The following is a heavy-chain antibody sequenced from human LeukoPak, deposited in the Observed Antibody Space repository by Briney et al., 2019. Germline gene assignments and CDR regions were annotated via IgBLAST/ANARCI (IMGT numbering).Heavy chain of an antibody. V-gene: IGHV1-69*10. CDR3: AAEDGYSSRGYFDY. D-gene: IGHD6-13*01. CDR2: FDPEDGET. Sequence: ASVKVSCKASGGTFSSYAISWVRQAPGQGLEWMGGFDPEDGETIYAQKFQGRVTITADKSTSTAYMELSSLRSEDTAVYYCAAEDGYSSRGYFDYWGQGTLVTVSS. CDR1: GGTFSSYA. J-gene: IGHJ4*02.